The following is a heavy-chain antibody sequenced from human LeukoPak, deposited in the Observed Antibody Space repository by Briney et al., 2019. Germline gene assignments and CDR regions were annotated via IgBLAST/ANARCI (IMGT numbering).Heavy chain of an antibody. Sequence: SETLSLTCTVSGGSISSYYWSWIRQPPGKGLEWIGYIYHSGTAYYNPSLQSRVTISVDTSKNQFSLNLSSVTAADTAVYYCARRPDDSGNYYQNWFDPWGQGTLVTVSS. CDR3: ARRPDDSGNYYQNWFDP. D-gene: IGHD3-22*01. J-gene: IGHJ5*02. CDR1: GGSISSYY. CDR2: IYHSGTA. V-gene: IGHV4-59*06.